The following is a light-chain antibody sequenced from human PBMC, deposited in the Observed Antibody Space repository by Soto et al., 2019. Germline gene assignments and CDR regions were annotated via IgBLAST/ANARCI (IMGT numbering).Light chain of an antibody. Sequence: EIVLTQSPGTLSLSPGERATLSCRASQSVSSSSLAWYQQKPGQAPRVLIYAASSRATGIPDRFSGSGSGTYFTLTISRLEPEDFAVYYCQQYANSRTFGQGTKVEI. CDR3: QQYANSRT. CDR2: AAS. CDR1: QSVSSSS. J-gene: IGKJ1*01. V-gene: IGKV3-20*01.